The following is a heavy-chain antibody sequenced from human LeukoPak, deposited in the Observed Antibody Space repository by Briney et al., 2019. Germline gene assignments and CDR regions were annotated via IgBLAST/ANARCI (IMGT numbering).Heavy chain of an antibody. CDR2: INHSGST. J-gene: IGHJ4*02. D-gene: IGHD3-3*01. Sequence: PSETLSLTCAVYGGSFSGYYWSWIRQPPGKGLEWIGEINHSGSTNYNPSLKSRVTISVDTSKNQFSLKLSSVTAADTAVYYCARGIYYDFWGGYYNYWGQGTLVTVSS. CDR1: GGSFSGYY. CDR3: ARGIYYDFWGGYYNY. V-gene: IGHV4-34*01.